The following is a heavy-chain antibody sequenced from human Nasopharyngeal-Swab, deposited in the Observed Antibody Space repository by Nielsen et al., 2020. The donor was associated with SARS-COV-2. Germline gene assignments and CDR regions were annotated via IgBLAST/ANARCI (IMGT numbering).Heavy chain of an antibody. V-gene: IGHV3-30*04. CDR3: AKDRDSGDDSDDYYHYYGMDV. CDR1: GFSFSSYA. D-gene: IGHD5-12*01. Sequence: GESLKISCAASGFSFSSYAMHWVRQAPGKGQEWVAVISYDGSNEHYADSVKGRFTISRDNSKNTVNLQMNSLRVEDTAIYYCAKDRDSGDDSDDYYHYYGMDVWGQGTTVTVFS. J-gene: IGHJ6*02. CDR2: ISYDGSNE.